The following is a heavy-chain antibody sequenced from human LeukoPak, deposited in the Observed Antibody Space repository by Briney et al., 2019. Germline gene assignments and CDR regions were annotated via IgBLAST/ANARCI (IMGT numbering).Heavy chain of an antibody. Sequence: SETLSLTCTVSGGSISSYYWSWIRQPPGKGLEWIGYIYYSGSTNYNPSLKSRVTISVDTSKNQFSLKLSSVTAADTAVYYCARGSIAVAVIPFDYWGQGTLVTVSS. D-gene: IGHD6-19*01. J-gene: IGHJ4*02. CDR2: IYYSGST. CDR1: GGSISSYY. CDR3: ARGSIAVAVIPFDY. V-gene: IGHV4-59*12.